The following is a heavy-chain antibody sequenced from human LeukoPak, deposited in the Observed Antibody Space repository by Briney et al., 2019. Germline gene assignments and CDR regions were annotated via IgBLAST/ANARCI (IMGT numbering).Heavy chain of an antibody. J-gene: IGHJ4*02. CDR2: IYYSGST. D-gene: IGHD3-9*01. CDR1: GGSISSSSYY. CDR3: ARADYDILTGYYLDY. Sequence: PSETLSLTCTVSGGSISSSSYYWGWIRQPPGKGLEWIGSIYYSGSTYYNPSLKSRVTISVDTSKNQFSLKLSSVTAADTAVYYCARADYDILTGYYLDYWGQGTLVTVSS. V-gene: IGHV4-39*07.